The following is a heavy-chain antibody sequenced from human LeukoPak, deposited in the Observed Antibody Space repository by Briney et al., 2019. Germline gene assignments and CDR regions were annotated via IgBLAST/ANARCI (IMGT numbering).Heavy chain of an antibody. D-gene: IGHD3-9*01. J-gene: IGHJ4*02. V-gene: IGHV3-23*01. Sequence: GGSLRLSCAASGFTFSSYGMSWVRQAPGKGLEWVSAISGSGGSTYYADSVKGRFTISRDNSKNTLYLQMNSLRAEDTAVYYCAKLQYYDILTGCSDYWGQGTLVTVSS. CDR1: GFTFSSYG. CDR2: ISGSGGST. CDR3: AKLQYYDILTGCSDY.